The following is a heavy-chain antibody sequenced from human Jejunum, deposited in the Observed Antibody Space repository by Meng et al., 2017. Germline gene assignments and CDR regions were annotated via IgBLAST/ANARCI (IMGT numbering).Heavy chain of an antibody. CDR2: FHYTGNI. J-gene: IGHJ4*02. V-gene: IGHV4-39*07. D-gene: IGHD1-14*01. CDR1: GASANSNKYY. CDR3: ARDHGINTWVYY. Sequence: GSLRLSCTVSGASANSNKYYWGWVRQPPGKGLEWIGTFHYTGNIDYNPSLRSRPTISVDGSKCQLSLKLSSVTAADTAIYFCARDHGINTWVYYWGQG.